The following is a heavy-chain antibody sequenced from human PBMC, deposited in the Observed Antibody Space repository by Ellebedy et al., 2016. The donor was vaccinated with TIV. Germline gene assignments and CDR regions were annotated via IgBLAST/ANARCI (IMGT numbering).Heavy chain of an antibody. J-gene: IGHJ6*03. Sequence: GGSLRLXXAASGFMFSSYVMNWVRQAPGKGLEWVSSISSHSSFLYYADSVKGRFTVSRDNARNSLYLQLNSLRAEDTAVYFCARFDCSTINCYSNYKFYYMDVWGKGTTVTVSS. CDR3: ARFDCSTINCYSNYKFYYMDV. CDR2: ISSHSSFL. CDR1: GFMFSSYV. D-gene: IGHD2-2*01. V-gene: IGHV3-21*01.